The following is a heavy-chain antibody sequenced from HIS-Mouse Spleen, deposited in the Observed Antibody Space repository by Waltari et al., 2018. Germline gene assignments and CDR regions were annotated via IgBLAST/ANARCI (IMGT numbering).Heavy chain of an antibody. J-gene: IGHJ4*02. D-gene: IGHD3-16*01. Sequence: QVQLVQSGAEVKKPGASVKVSCKASGYTFTSYGISWLRQAPGQGLEWMGWISAYNGNTNYAQKLQGRVTMTTDTSTRTAYMGLRSLRSDDTAVYYCARVALNYDYVWGTKYYFDYWGQGTLVTVSS. V-gene: IGHV1-18*01. CDR3: ARVALNYDYVWGTKYYFDY. CDR1: GYTFTSYG. CDR2: ISAYNGNT.